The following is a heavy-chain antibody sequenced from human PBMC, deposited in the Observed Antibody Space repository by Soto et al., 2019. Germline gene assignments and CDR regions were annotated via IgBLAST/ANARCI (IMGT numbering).Heavy chain of an antibody. CDR1: DGSVNSGNYY. CDR2: IYYIGST. V-gene: IGHV4-61*01. Sequence: QVQLQESGPGLVKPSETLSLTRTVSDGSVNSGNYYWSWIRQPPGKGLEWIGHIYYIGSTNYNPSLKSRVTISGDPAQNQFSPKVTSVTAADKAVYFCARGEKQLSRYGGDFDYWGQGILVTVSS. D-gene: IGHD3-16*01. CDR3: ARGEKQLSRYGGDFDY. J-gene: IGHJ4*02.